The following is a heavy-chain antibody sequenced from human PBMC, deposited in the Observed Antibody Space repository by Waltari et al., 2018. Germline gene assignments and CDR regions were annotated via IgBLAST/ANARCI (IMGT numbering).Heavy chain of an antibody. Sequence: EVQLVESGGGLVQPGGSLRLSCAASGFTSSDYWVHWFRPVPGKGLVWVSRFHKEGTRNSYADSVGGRFASSRDNAKNTVYLHMNSLRAEDTALYFCARELAWAGYYGLDYWGQGTLVTVSS. CDR1: GFTSSDYW. V-gene: IGHV3-74*01. CDR2: FHKEGTRN. CDR3: ARELAWAGYYGLDY. D-gene: IGHD3-9*01. J-gene: IGHJ4*02.